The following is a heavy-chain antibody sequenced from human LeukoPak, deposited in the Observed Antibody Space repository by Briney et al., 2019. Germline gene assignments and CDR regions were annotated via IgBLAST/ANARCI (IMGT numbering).Heavy chain of an antibody. CDR3: ARTGLGMYSFDS. V-gene: IGHV3-11*04. CDR2: ITGSSSTI. J-gene: IGHJ4*02. CDR1: GGSISSYY. D-gene: IGHD3/OR15-3a*01. Sequence: LSLTCTVSGGSISSYYWSWIRQPAGKGLEWVSYITGSSSTINYADSVKGRFTISRDKAKNSLYLQMNCLRAEDTAVYYCARTGLGMYSFDSWGQGTLVTVSS.